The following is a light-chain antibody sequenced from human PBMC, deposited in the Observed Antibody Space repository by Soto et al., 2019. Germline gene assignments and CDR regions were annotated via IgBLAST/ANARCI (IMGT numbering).Light chain of an antibody. CDR3: CSYAGNRIFI. Sequence: QSALTQPASVSGSPGQSITISCIGTSSDVGAYDLVSWYQQHPGTAPRLIIYENIRRPSTITSRFSGSKSGNTASLTISGLRAEDEGTYHCCSYAGNRIFIFGGGTKLTVL. CDR1: SSDVGAYDL. V-gene: IGLV2-23*01. J-gene: IGLJ2*01. CDR2: ENI.